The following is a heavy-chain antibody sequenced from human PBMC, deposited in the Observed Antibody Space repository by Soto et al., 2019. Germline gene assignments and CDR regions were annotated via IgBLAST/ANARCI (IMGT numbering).Heavy chain of an antibody. CDR1: GGSISSGGYY. J-gene: IGHJ4*02. Sequence: SETLSLTCTVSGGSISSGGYYWSWIRQHPVKGLEWIGYIYYSGSTYYNPSLESRVTISVDKSKNQFSLKLMSLSAADTAVYYCGRLEGLATISYYFDYWGQGALVTVSS. V-gene: IGHV4-31*09. CDR3: GRLEGLATISYYFDY. CDR2: IYYSGST. D-gene: IGHD1-1*01.